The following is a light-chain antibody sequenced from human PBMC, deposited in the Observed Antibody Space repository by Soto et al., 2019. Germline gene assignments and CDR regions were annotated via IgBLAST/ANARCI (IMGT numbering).Light chain of an antibody. Sequence: EIVLTQSPDTLSLSPGERATLSCRASQSVSSYLAWYQQKPGQAPRLLIYDASNRATGIPARFSGSGSGTDFTLTISNLEPEDFAVHYCQQRSNWPPITFGQGTRLEIK. CDR3: QQRSNWPPIT. CDR2: DAS. V-gene: IGKV3-11*01. CDR1: QSVSSY. J-gene: IGKJ5*01.